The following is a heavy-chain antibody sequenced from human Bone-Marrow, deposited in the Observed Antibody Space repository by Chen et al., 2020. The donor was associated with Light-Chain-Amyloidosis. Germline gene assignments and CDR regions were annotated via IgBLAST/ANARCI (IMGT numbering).Heavy chain of an antibody. CDR2: IYSGGST. D-gene: IGHD5-18*01. CDR1: GFAFSSYA. V-gene: IGHV3-NL1*01. CDR3: ATEGRDPGYSYGYLNY. J-gene: IGHJ4*02. Sequence: QVQLVESGGGVVQPGGSLRLSCAASGFAFSSYAMHWVRQAPGKGLEWVSLIYSGGSTYYADFVKGRFTISRDSSKNTVYLQMNSLRAEDTALYYCATEGRDPGYSYGYLNYWGQGTLVTVSS.